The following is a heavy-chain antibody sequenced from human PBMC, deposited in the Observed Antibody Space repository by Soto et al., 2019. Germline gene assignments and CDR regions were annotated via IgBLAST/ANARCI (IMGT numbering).Heavy chain of an antibody. D-gene: IGHD1-1*01. J-gene: IGHJ4*02. CDR1: GFTFSSYA. V-gene: IGHV3-23*01. Sequence: GGSLRLSCAASGFTFSSYAMSWARQAPGKGLEWVSSISNSGGSTYHADSVKGRFTISRDDSEKTLYLQMNSLRVEDAAIYFCAQGKISTTGLNDWGQGTLVTVSS. CDR3: AQGKISTTGLND. CDR2: ISNSGGST.